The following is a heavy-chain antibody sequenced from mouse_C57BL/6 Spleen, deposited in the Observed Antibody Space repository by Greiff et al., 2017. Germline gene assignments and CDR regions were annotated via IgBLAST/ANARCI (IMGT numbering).Heavy chain of an antibody. Sequence: EVKLVESGGGLVKPGGSLKLSCAASGFTFSSYAMSWVRQTPEKRLEWVATISDGGSYTYYPDNVKGRFTMSRDNAKNNLYLQQSHLKSEDTAMYYCSCVSTGNFDCWGQGTTLSVSS. CDR2: ISDGGSYT. J-gene: IGHJ2*01. CDR1: GFTFSSYA. D-gene: IGHD4-1*01. CDR3: SCVSTGNFDC. V-gene: IGHV5-4*03.